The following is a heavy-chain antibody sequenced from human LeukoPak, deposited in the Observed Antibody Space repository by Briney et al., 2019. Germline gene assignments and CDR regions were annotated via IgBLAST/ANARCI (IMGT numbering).Heavy chain of an antibody. CDR1: GGSFSGYY. Sequence: SSETLSLTCAVYGGSFSGYYWSWIRQPPGKGLEWIGEINHSGSTNYNPSLKSRVTISVDTSKNQFSLKLSSVTAADTAVYYCARAVYGVVWGRYRYTREDYWGQGTLVTVSS. CDR3: ARAVYGVVWGRYRYTREDY. V-gene: IGHV4-34*01. CDR2: INHSGST. J-gene: IGHJ4*02. D-gene: IGHD3-16*02.